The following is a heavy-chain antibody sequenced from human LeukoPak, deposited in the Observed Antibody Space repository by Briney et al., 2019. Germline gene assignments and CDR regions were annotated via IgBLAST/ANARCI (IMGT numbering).Heavy chain of an antibody. CDR2: IYYSGST. V-gene: IGHV4-39*07. CDR3: ARDGSTLVTGGENWFDP. CDR1: GGSISSSSYY. Sequence: SETLSLTCTVSGGSISSSSYYWGWIRQPPGKGLDWIGSIYYSGSTYYNQYLKSRVTISVDTSKNQFSLKLSSVTAADSAVYYCARDGSTLVTGGENWFDPWGQGTLVTVSS. D-gene: IGHD4-23*01. J-gene: IGHJ5*02.